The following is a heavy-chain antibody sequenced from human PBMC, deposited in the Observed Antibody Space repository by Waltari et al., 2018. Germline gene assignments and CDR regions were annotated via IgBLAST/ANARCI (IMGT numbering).Heavy chain of an antibody. CDR2: IKHIGST. CDR3: ARGLIAAAAPFDY. J-gene: IGHJ4*02. CDR1: GGSFSGYY. Sequence: QVQLQQWGAGLLKPSETLSLTCAVYGGSFSGYYWSWIRQPPGKGLEWIGEIKHIGSTNYNPSLKSRVTISVDTSKNQFSLKLSSVTAADTAVYYCARGLIAAAAPFDYWGQGTLVTVSS. V-gene: IGHV4-34*01. D-gene: IGHD6-13*01.